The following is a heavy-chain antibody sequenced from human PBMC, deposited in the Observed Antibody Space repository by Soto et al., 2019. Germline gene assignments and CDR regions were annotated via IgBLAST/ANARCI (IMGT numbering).Heavy chain of an antibody. Sequence: QLVESGGGVVQPGRSLRLSCAASGFTFGAYTMHWVRQPPGKGLEWVAVISYDGNNERYTDPVRGRFTVSRDNSKSTLYLQMNSLKSEDTAVYYCARDGYSGRSDGFDIWGQGTMVTVSS. CDR3: ARDGYSGRSDGFDI. D-gene: IGHD1-26*01. J-gene: IGHJ3*02. CDR1: GFTFGAYT. CDR2: ISYDGNNE. V-gene: IGHV3-30-3*01.